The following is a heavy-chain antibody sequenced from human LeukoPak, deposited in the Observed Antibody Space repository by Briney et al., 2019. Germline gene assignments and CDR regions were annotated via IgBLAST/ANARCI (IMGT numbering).Heavy chain of an antibody. J-gene: IGHJ4*02. CDR2: ITGRGDDT. D-gene: IGHD7-27*01. CDR3: ARDPNWGSGY. V-gene: IGHV3-23*01. Sequence: GGSLRLSCAAFGFTFNNYAMSWVRQAPGKGLEWVSAITGRGDDTYHADSVKGRFTISRDNSKNTLYLQMNSLRVDDTAVYYCARDPNWGSGYWGQGTLVTVSS. CDR1: GFTFNNYA.